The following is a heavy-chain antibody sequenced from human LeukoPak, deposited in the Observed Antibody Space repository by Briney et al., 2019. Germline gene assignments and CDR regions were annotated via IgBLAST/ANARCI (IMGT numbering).Heavy chain of an antibody. J-gene: IGHJ6*02. CDR2: MNLNSGNT. D-gene: IGHD1-7*01. CDR3: ARTPYNWNFVTHYYYYYGMDV. Sequence: ASVKVSCKASGYTFTSYDINWVRQATGQGLEWMGWMNLNSGNTGYAQKFQGRVTMTRNTSISTAYMELSSLRSEDTAVYYCARTPYNWNFVTHYYYYYGMDVWGQGTTVTVSS. V-gene: IGHV1-8*01. CDR1: GYTFTSYD.